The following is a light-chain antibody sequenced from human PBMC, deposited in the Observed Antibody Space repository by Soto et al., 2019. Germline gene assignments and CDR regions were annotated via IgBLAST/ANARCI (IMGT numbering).Light chain of an antibody. J-gene: IGLJ1*01. V-gene: IGLV2-14*01. CDR1: SSDVGGYNY. CDR2: EVS. Sequence: QSALTRPASVSGSPGQSITISCTGTSSDVGGYNYVSWYQHHPGKAPELMIYEVSNRPSGVSDRFSGSKSGNTASLTISGLQAEDEADYHCSSYTSSRTLVFGTGTKLTVL. CDR3: SSYTSSRTLV.